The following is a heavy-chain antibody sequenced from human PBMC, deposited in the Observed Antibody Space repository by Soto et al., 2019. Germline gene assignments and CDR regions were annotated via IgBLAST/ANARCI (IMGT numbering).Heavy chain of an antibody. J-gene: IGHJ4*02. V-gene: IGHV4-30-4*01. Sequence: LSLTCTVSGGSISSGDYYWSWIRQPPGKGLEWIGYIYYSGSTYYNPSLKSRVTISVDTSKNQFSLKLSSVTAADPAVYYCARDGYSGYDIFDYWGQGTLVTVSS. CDR2: IYYSGST. CDR3: ARDGYSGYDIFDY. D-gene: IGHD5-12*01. CDR1: GGSISSGDYY.